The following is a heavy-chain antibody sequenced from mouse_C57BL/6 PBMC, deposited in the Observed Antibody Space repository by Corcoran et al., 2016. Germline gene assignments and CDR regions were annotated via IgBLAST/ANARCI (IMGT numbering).Heavy chain of an antibody. V-gene: IGHV1-26*01. Sequence: EVQLQQSGPELVKPGASVKISCKASGYTFTDYYMNWVKQSHGKSLEWIGDINPNNGGTSYNQKFKGKATLTVDKSSSTAYMELRSLTSEDSAVYYCARGGTAQAFLFAYWGQGTLVTVSA. CDR1: GYTFTDYY. CDR3: ARGGTAQAFLFAY. D-gene: IGHD3-2*02. CDR2: INPNNGGT. J-gene: IGHJ3*01.